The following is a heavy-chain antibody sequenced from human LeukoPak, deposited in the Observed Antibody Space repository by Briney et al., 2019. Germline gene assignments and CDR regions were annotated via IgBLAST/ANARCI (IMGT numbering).Heavy chain of an antibody. Sequence: GGSLRLSCAASGFIFSSYGMHWVRQSPGKGLEWVTFISDDGSRRYHADSVKDRFTISRDDSKNTLYLQMNSLRLEDTAVYFCAKELSTTWSFDYWGQGTLVTVSS. CDR3: AKELSTTWSFDY. J-gene: IGHJ4*02. CDR1: GFIFSSYG. D-gene: IGHD6-13*01. CDR2: ISDDGSRR. V-gene: IGHV3-30*18.